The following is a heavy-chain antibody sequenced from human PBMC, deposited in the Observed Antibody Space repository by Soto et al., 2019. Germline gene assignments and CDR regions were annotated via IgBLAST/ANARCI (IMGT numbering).Heavy chain of an antibody. CDR2: IYNTGST. J-gene: IGHJ4*02. Sequence: SETLSLTCTVSGDSINSYYWSWIRQPPGKGLEWIGYIYNTGSTNLNPSLESRVTLSVDTSKNQFSLNINSVTSAVTAGYFCARVRDGGYVDYWGQGTLVTVSS. D-gene: IGHD2-15*01. V-gene: IGHV4-59*01. CDR1: GDSINSYY. CDR3: ARVRDGGYVDY.